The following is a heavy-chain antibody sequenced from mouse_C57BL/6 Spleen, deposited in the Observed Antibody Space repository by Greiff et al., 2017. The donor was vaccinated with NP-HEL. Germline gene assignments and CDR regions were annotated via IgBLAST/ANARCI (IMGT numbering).Heavy chain of an antibody. CDR3: ASTQLGFDY. CDR1: GFTFSDYG. J-gene: IGHJ2*01. V-gene: IGHV5-17*01. D-gene: IGHD4-1*02. Sequence: EVKLQESGGGLVKPGGSLKLSCAASGFTFSDYGMHWVRQAPEKGLEWVAYISSGSSTIYYADTVKGRFTISRDNAKNTLFLQMTSLRSEDTAMYYCASTQLGFDYWGQGTTLTVSS. CDR2: ISSGSSTI.